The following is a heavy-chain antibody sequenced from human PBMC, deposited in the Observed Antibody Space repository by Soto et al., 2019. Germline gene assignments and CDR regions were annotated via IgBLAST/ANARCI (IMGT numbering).Heavy chain of an antibody. CDR1: GFTFSSFG. D-gene: IGHD3-3*02. CDR3: AKGRFDVVTISPFDH. CDR2: ISYDGTEE. Sequence: GGSLRLSCAASGFTFSSFGMHWVRQAPGKGLEWVAVISYDGTEEKYADSVKGRATVSRDNSKNTVYLQMNRLRGDDSAIYYCAKGRFDVVTISPFDHWGQGTLVTVSS. J-gene: IGHJ4*01. V-gene: IGHV3-30*18.